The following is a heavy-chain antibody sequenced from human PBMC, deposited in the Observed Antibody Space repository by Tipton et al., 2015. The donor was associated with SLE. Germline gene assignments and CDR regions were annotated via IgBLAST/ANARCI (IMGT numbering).Heavy chain of an antibody. J-gene: IGHJ3*02. D-gene: IGHD6-6*01. CDR2: ISYDGSNK. CDR1: GFTFSNYD. CDR3: ARDTVEYSSPLGAFDI. Sequence: SLRLSCGASGFTFSNYDMHWVRQAPGKGLEWVAVISYDGSNKNYADSEKGRFTISRDNSKNTLFLQMTSLRPEDTAVYYCARDTVEYSSPLGAFDIWGQGTMVTVSS. V-gene: IGHV3-30*04.